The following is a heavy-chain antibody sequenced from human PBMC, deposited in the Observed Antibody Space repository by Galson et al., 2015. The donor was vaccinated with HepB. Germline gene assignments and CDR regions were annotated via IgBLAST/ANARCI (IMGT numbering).Heavy chain of an antibody. CDR3: VSGYDIYFDY. CDR2: ISYDGSNK. CDR1: GFTFSSYG. V-gene: IGHV3-30*03. J-gene: IGHJ4*02. Sequence: SLRLSCAASGFTFSSYGMHWVRQAPGKGLEWVAVISYDGSNKYYADSVKGRFTISRDNSKNTLYMQMNSLRAEDTAVYYCVSGYDIYFDYWGQGTLVTVSS. D-gene: IGHD5-12*01.